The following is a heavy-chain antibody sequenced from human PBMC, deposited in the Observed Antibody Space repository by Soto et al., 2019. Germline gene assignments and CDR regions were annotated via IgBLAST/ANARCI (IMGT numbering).Heavy chain of an antibody. CDR3: ARKRNCNYKPLGGMDV. J-gene: IGHJ6*02. D-gene: IGHD1-7*01. CDR2: IWYDGSNK. V-gene: IGHV3-33*01. Sequence: RRLSCAASGFTFSSYGMHWVRQAPGKGLEWVAVIWYDGSNKYYADSVKGRFTISRDNSKNTLYLQLNSLRAEDTAVHYCARKRNCNYKPLGGMDVWGQGTTVTVSS. CDR1: GFTFSSYG.